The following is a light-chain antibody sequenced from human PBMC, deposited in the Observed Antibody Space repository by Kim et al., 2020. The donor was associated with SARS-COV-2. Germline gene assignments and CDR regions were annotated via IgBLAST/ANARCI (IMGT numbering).Light chain of an antibody. V-gene: IGLV2-11*01. Sequence: QSALTQPRSVSGSPGQSVTISCTGTSSDIGSHNFVSWYQQHPGKAPKLVVCDVSERPSGVPDRFSGSKSGNTASLTISGLQAEDEADYYCCAYAGTWIMFGGGTKVTVL. J-gene: IGLJ3*02. CDR3: CAYAGTWIM. CDR2: DVS. CDR1: SSDIGSHNF.